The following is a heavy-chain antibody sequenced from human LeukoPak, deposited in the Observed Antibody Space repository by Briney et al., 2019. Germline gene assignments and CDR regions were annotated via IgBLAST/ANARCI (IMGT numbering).Heavy chain of an antibody. CDR2: IYYSGST. CDR1: CGAIITYY. Sequence: SETLSPTCPVACGAIITYYCSWIRQPPGKGLEWLGYIYYSGSTNYNPSLKSRVTISVNTSKNQFSLKKTAVNDAATAVYYCATVFAKYYYGMDVWGQGTTVTVSS. D-gene: IGHD3-3*01. V-gene: IGHV4-59*01. J-gene: IGHJ6*02. CDR3: ATVFAKYYYGMDV.